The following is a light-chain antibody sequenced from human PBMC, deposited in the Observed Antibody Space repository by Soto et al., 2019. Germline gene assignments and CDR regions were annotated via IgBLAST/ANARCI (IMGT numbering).Light chain of an antibody. CDR2: EVT. V-gene: IGLV2-8*01. CDR1: SSDVGFYNY. Sequence: QSALTQPPSASGSPGQSVTISCTGTSSDVGFYNYVSWYQHHPGKAPKLMIFEVTERPSGVPDRFSGSKSGNTASLTVSGLQAEDEGDYYCTSYGGNNNVLFGGGTQLTVL. CDR3: TSYGGNNNVL. J-gene: IGLJ7*01.